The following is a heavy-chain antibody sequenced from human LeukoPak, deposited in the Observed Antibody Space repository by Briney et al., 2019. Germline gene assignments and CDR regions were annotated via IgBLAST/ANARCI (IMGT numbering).Heavy chain of an antibody. J-gene: IGHJ4*02. CDR2: MNPNSGNT. D-gene: IGHD3-22*01. CDR3: ARDIAYYDSSGYSTLFDY. V-gene: IGHV1-8*03. CDR1: GYTFTSYD. Sequence: ASVKVSCKASGYTFTSYDINWVRQATGQGLEWMGWMNPNSGNTGYAQKFQGRVTITRNTSISTAYMELSSLRSEDTAVYYCARDIAYYDSSGYSTLFDYRGQGTLVTVSS.